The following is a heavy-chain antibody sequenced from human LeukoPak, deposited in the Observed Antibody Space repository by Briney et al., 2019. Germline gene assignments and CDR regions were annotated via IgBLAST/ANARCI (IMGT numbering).Heavy chain of an antibody. V-gene: IGHV4-30-2*01. Sequence: SQTLSLTCAVSGGSISSGGYSWGWIRQPPGRGVEWIEYIYHSGSTYYNPSLKSRVTISVDSSKNQFSLKLSSVTAADTAVYYCARASPINWNYGWFDPWGQGTLVTVSS. CDR1: GGSISSGGYS. D-gene: IGHD1-7*01. J-gene: IGHJ5*02. CDR3: ARASPINWNYGWFDP. CDR2: IYHSGST.